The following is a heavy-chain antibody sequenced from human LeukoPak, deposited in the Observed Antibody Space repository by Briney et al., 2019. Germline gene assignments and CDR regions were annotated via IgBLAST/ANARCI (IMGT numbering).Heavy chain of an antibody. CDR2: MNPNSGNT. D-gene: IGHD5-12*01. V-gene: IGHV1-8*01. CDR3: ARVEKLATDAFDI. J-gene: IGHJ3*02. CDR1: GYTFTGYD. Sequence: ASVKVSCKASGYTFTGYDINWVRQATGQGLEWMGWMNPNSGNTGYAQKFQGRVTMTRNTSMSTAYMELSSLRSEDTAVYYCARVEKLATDAFDIWGQGTMVTVSS.